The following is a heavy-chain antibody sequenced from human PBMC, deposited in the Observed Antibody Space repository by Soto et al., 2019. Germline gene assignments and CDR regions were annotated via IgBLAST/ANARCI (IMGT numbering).Heavy chain of an antibody. CDR1: GFTFDDYA. V-gene: IGHV3-43*02. CDR3: AKELDYGDYGAFDI. J-gene: IGHJ3*02. CDR2: ISGDGGST. D-gene: IGHD4-17*01. Sequence: GGSLRLSCAASGFTFDDYAMYWVRQAPGKGLEWVSLISGDGGSTYYADSVKGRFTISRDNSKNSLYLQMNSLRTEDTALYYCAKELDYGDYGAFDIWGQGTMVTVSS.